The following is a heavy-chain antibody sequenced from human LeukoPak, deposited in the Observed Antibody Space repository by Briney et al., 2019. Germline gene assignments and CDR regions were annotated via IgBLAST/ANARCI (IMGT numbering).Heavy chain of an antibody. J-gene: IGHJ3*02. CDR1: GFTFSSYW. D-gene: IGHD7-27*01. CDR2: IKQDGSEK. V-gene: IGHV3-7*03. Sequence: PGGSLRLSCAASGFTFSSYWMSWVRQAPGKGLEWVANIKQDGSEKYYVDSVKGRVTISRDNAKDSLYLQMNSLRAEDTAVYYCANGDDAFDIWGQGTMVTVSS. CDR3: ANGDDAFDI.